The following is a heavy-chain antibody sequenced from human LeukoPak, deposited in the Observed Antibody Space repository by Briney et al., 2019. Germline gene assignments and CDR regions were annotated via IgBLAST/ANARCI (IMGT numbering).Heavy chain of an antibody. CDR3: ARGSRSYDSSGYPTFRY. J-gene: IGHJ4*02. Sequence: PGGSLRLSCVASGFTFSSYGVHWVRQAPGKGLEWVAVITYDGSGTYYADSVKGRFTISKDNSDNTLYPQMNSLRTEDTALYFCARGSRSYDSSGYPTFRYWGQGTLVAVSS. V-gene: IGHV3-30*05. CDR2: ITYDGSGT. D-gene: IGHD3-22*01. CDR1: GFTFSSYG.